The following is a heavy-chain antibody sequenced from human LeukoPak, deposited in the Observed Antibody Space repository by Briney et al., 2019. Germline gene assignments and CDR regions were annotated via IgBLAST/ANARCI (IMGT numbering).Heavy chain of an antibody. V-gene: IGHV3-30*18. Sequence: GGSLRLSCAASGFTFSSYGMHWVRQAPGKGLEWVAVISYDGSNKYYADSVKGRFTISRDNSKNTLYLQMNSLRAEDTAVYYCAKQTYSGYDLALFDYWGQGTQVTVSS. D-gene: IGHD5-12*01. CDR3: AKQTYSGYDLALFDY. J-gene: IGHJ4*02. CDR2: ISYDGSNK. CDR1: GFTFSSYG.